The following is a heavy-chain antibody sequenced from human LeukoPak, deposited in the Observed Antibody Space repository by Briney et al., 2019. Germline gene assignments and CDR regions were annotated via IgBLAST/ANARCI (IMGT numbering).Heavy chain of an antibody. J-gene: IGHJ4*02. V-gene: IGHV5-51*01. D-gene: IGHD3-22*01. CDR1: GYDFTNFW. CDR2: VYPDDSDT. CDR3: VRHPNYYDKTGYSVRKGGELED. Sequence: GESLKISRKGSGYDFTNFWIGWVRQMPGKGLEWMGIVYPDDSDTTYSPSFQGQVTISADKSISTAYLQWSSLRASDTAMYYCVRHPNYYDKTGYSVRKGGELEDWGQGTLVTVSS.